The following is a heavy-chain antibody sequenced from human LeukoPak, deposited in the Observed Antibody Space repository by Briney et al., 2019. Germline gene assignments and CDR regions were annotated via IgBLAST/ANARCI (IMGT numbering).Heavy chain of an antibody. J-gene: IGHJ4*02. CDR3: ARQTENYGDYPWYFDY. D-gene: IGHD4-17*01. V-gene: IGHV4-31*03. Sequence: SETLSLTCTVSGGSISSGGYYWSWIRQHPGKGLEWIGYIYYSGRTYYNPSLKSRVTISVDTSKNQFSLKLSSVTAADTAVYYCARQTENYGDYPWYFDYWGQGTLVTVSS. CDR1: GGSISSGGYY. CDR2: IYYSGRT.